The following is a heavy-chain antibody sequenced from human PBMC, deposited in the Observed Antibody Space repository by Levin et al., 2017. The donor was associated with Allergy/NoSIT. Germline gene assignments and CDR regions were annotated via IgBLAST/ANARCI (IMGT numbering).Heavy chain of an antibody. CDR2: ISGSGDST. V-gene: IGHV3-23*01. Sequence: GGSLRLSCAASGFTFSNYGMNWVRQAPEKGLEWVSAISGSGDSTFYADSVKGRFTISRDNSKNTLYLQMNSLRAEDTAVYYCVKAHGDNFRHWYFNLWGRGTLVPVSS. CDR1: GFTFSNYG. J-gene: IGHJ2*01. D-gene: IGHD4-17*01. CDR3: VKAHGDNFRHWYFNL.